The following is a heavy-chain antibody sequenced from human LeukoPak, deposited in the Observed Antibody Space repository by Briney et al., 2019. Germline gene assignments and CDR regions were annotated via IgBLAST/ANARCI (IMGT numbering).Heavy chain of an antibody. CDR2: IYTSGST. CDR1: GGSISSGSHY. Sequence: SETLSLTCTVSGGSISSGSHYWSWIRQPAGKGLEWIGRIYTSGSTNYNPSLKSRVTISVDTSKNQVSLKLSSATAADTAVYYCARGRPYSSGWADAFDIWGQGTMVTVSS. CDR3: ARGRPYSSGWADAFDI. D-gene: IGHD6-19*01. V-gene: IGHV4-61*02. J-gene: IGHJ3*02.